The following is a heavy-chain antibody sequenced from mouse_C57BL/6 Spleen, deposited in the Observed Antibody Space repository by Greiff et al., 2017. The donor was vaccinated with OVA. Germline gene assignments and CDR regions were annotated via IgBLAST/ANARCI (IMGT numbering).Heavy chain of an antibody. Sequence: QVQLQQPGTELVKPGASVKLSCKASGYTFTSYWMHWVKQRPGPGLEWIGNINPSNGGTNYNEKFKSKATLTVDKSYSTAYMQLSSLTSEDSAVYYCARSMMVKYYFDYWGQGTTLTVSS. D-gene: IGHD2-3*01. CDR3: ARSMMVKYYFDY. CDR1: GYTFTSYW. V-gene: IGHV1-53*01. J-gene: IGHJ2*01. CDR2: INPSNGGT.